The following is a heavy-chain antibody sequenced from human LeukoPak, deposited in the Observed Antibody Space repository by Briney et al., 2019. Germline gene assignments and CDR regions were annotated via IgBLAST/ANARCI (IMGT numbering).Heavy chain of an antibody. CDR1: GGPISSYL. CDR3: ARGTGWLQLGSWFDP. D-gene: IGHD5-24*01. J-gene: IGHJ5*02. CDR2: IYHSGGT. Sequence: PSETLSLTCTVSGGPISSYLWSWIRQPPGKGLEWVGEIYHSGGTNYNPSFKGRVTISVDTSKNKFSLKLSSVTAADTAVYYCARGTGWLQLGSWFDPWGQGTLVTVSS. V-gene: IGHV4-59*12.